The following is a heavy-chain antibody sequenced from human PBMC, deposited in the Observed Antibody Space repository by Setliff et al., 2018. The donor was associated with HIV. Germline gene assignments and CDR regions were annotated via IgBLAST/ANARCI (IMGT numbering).Heavy chain of an antibody. CDR1: GFTFSSYW. J-gene: IGHJ4*02. Sequence: GGSLRLSCAASGFTFSSYWMHWVRQAPGKGLVWVSRINSDGSSTSYADSVKGRFTISRDNAKNTVYLQMNNLRDEDTAVYFCVRDGVGTTPFDYWGQGSLVTVS. V-gene: IGHV3-74*01. CDR3: VRDGVGTTPFDY. CDR2: INSDGSST. D-gene: IGHD1-26*01.